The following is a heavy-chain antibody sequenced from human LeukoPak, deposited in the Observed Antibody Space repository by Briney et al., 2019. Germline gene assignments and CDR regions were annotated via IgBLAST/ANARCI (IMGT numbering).Heavy chain of an antibody. CDR2: INHSGST. CDR1: GGSFSGYY. D-gene: IGHD3-16*02. J-gene: IGHJ4*02. CDR3: ARTYDYVWGSYRYTGYYFDY. Sequence: SETLSLTCAVYGGSFSGYYWSWIRQPPGKGLEWIGEINHSGSTNYNPSLKSRVTISVDTSKNQFSLKLSSVTAADTAVYYCARTYDYVWGSYRYTGYYFDYWGQGTLVTVSS. V-gene: IGHV4-34*01.